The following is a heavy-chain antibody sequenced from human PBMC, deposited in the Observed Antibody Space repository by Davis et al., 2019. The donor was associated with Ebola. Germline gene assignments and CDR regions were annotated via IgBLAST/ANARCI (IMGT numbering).Heavy chain of an antibody. CDR3: ARVRYCGGDCSKNYYYGMDV. J-gene: IGHJ6*04. V-gene: IGHV1-2*06. D-gene: IGHD2-21*02. Sequence: AASVKVSCKASGYTFTSYAMNWVRQAPGQGLEWMGRVNPYSGGTNYAQKFQARVTMTRDTSISTAYMELSRLRSDDTAVYYCARVRYCGGDCSKNYYYGMDVWGKGTTVTVSS. CDR2: VNPYSGGT. CDR1: GYTFTSYA.